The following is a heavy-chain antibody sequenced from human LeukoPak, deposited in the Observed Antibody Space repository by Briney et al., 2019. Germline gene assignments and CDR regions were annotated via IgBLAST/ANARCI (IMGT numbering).Heavy chain of an antibody. V-gene: IGHV3-23*01. CDR2: ITGSGDTT. CDR3: AKHCRSSSGYLVDS. J-gene: IGHJ5*01. Sequence: PGGSLRLSCAASGFTFSSYAMSWVRQAPGKGLEWVSAITGSGDTTNYADSVKGRFTISRDNYKDTLYLQMNNLRAEDTAIYYCAKHCRSSSGYLVDSWGQGTLVTVSS. D-gene: IGHD6-13*01. CDR1: GFTFSSYA.